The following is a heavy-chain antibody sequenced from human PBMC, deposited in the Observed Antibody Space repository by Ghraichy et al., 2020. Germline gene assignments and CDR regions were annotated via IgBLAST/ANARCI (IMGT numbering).Heavy chain of an antibody. CDR3: ASSGIRVSAFDP. D-gene: IGHD1-14*01. CDR1: GVSMTSYY. Sequence: SETLSLTCSVFGVSMTSYYWNWIRQPPGKGLEWIGYIYYTGSTSYSSSLESRVTMSVDTSKNQFSLKLTSVTAADTAVYYCASSGIRVSAFDPWGQGTLVTVSS. V-gene: IGHV4-59*01. J-gene: IGHJ5*02. CDR2: IYYTGST.